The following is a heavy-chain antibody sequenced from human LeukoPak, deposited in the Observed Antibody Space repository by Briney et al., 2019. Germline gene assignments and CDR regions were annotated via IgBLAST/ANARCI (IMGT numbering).Heavy chain of an antibody. D-gene: IGHD2-15*01. CDR2: ISGSGGST. CDR3: AKDSVVVVAVTPDY. Sequence: GGSLRLSCAASGFTFSSYAMSWVRQAPGKGLEWVSAISGSGGSTYYADSVKGRFTISRDNSKNTLYLQMNSLRAEDTAVYYCAKDSVVVVAVTPDYWGQGTLSPSPQ. CDR1: GFTFSSYA. J-gene: IGHJ4*02. V-gene: IGHV3-23*01.